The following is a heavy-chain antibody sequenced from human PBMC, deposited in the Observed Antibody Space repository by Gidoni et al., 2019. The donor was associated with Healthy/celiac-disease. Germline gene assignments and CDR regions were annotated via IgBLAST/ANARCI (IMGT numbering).Heavy chain of an antibody. CDR1: GGSLSSGGYY. V-gene: IGHV4-31*03. J-gene: IGHJ4*02. Sequence: QVQLQESRPGLVKPSQPLSLHCTVAGGSLSSGGYYWSCSRQHPGTGLEWMGYIYYSGSTYYNPSLKSRVTISVDTSKIQFSLKLRSVTAADTAVYYCARGPGPGARVYYFDYWGQGTLVTVSS. CDR2: IYYSGST. D-gene: IGHD1-26*01. CDR3: ARGPGPGARVYYFDY.